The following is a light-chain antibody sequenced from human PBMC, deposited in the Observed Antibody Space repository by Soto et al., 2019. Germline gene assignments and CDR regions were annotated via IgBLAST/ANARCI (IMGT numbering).Light chain of an antibody. V-gene: IGKV3-20*01. Sequence: VLTQSPATLSLSPGERATLFCRAGQSVSSTFLNWYQQKPGPAPRLIISGAANRATGTPDRFSGSGSGTDFTLTISRLEPEDFAVYYCQQYDNLSWTFGQGTKVEVK. J-gene: IGKJ1*01. CDR2: GAA. CDR1: QSVSSTF. CDR3: QQYDNLSWT.